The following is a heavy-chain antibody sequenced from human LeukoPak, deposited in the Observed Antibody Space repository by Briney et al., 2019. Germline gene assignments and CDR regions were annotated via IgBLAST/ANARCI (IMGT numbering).Heavy chain of an antibody. CDR3: ARDHYYGSGSYESCFAP. CDR1: GGSISSSSYY. J-gene: IGHJ5*02. Sequence: SETLSLTCTVSGGSISSSSYYWGWIRQPPGKGLEWIGSIYYSGRTYYNPSLKSRVTISVDTSKNQFSLKLSSVTAADTAVYYCARDHYYGSGSYESCFAPWGQGTLVTVSS. D-gene: IGHD3-10*01. V-gene: IGHV4-39*07. CDR2: IYYSGRT.